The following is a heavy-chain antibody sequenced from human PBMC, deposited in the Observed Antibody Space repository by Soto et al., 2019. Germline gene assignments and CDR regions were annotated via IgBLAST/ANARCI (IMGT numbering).Heavy chain of an antibody. CDR3: ARDMTRTVVPYFDF. D-gene: IGHD1-7*01. CDR1: GGTFSNYV. Sequence: SVKVPCKASGGTFSNYVVNWVRQAPGQGLEWMGRIIPISGAANYAQKFQGRVTITADKSTSTSYMELSSLRSEDTAVYYCARDMTRTVVPYFDFWGQGTLVTVSS. CDR2: IIPISGAA. V-gene: IGHV1-69*06. J-gene: IGHJ4*02.